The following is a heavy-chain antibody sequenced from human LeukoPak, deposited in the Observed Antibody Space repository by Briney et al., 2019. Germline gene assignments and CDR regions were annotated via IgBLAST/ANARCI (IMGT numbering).Heavy chain of an antibody. V-gene: IGHV3-30*02. J-gene: IGHJ4*02. D-gene: IGHD1-14*01. Sequence: KGLEWLAFIRYDGSNKYYADSVKGRFTISRDNSKNTLYLQMNSLRAEDTAVYYCAKEEPPWGQGTLVTVSS. CDR3: AKEEPP. CDR2: IRYDGSNK.